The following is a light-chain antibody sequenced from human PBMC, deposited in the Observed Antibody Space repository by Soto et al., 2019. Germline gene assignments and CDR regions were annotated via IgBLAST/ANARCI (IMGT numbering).Light chain of an antibody. V-gene: IGKV1-5*03. J-gene: IGKJ1*01. CDR1: QSISSW. CDR3: HQYNSYWGT. Sequence: DIQMTQSPSTLSASVGDRITITCRASQSISSWLAWYQQRPGKAPKLLIYKASSLESGVPSRFSGSGSGTEFTLTISSLQPDDFATYYCHQYNSYWGTFGQGTKVEIK. CDR2: KAS.